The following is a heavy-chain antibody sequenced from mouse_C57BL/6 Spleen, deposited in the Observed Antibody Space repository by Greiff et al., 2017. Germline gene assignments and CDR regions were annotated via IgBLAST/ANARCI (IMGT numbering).Heavy chain of an antibody. CDR1: GYSFTDYN. CDR2: INPNYGTT. D-gene: IGHD2-1*01. J-gene: IGHJ3*01. V-gene: IGHV1-39*01. Sequence: LVESGPELVKPGASVKISCKASGYSFTDYNMNWVQQSNGKSLEWIGVINPNYGTTSYNQKFKGKATLTVDQSSSTAYMQLHSRTSEDSAVYYCAREGNYAWFADWGQGTLVTVSA. CDR3: AREGNYAWFAD.